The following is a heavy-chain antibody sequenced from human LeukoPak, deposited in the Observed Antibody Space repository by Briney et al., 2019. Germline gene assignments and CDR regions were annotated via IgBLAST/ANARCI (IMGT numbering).Heavy chain of an antibody. D-gene: IGHD2-21*02. V-gene: IGHV4-59*08. Sequence: SETLSLTCTVSGGSINYDYWGWIRQSPGKRLEWIGYIHYSGATNYSPSLNSRATISVDTSKNQFSLKLSSVTAADTALYYCATLRGASTAVFDSWGQGTLVTVSS. CDR2: IHYSGAT. CDR1: GGSINYDY. J-gene: IGHJ4*02. CDR3: ATLRGASTAVFDS.